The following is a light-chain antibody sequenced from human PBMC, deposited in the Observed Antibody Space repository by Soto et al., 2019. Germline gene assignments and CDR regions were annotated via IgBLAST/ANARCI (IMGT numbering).Light chain of an antibody. V-gene: IGKV3-11*01. CDR2: DAS. Sequence: SVLTQSPATLSLSPGERATLSCRASQSISSYLAWYQQKPGQAPRLLIYDASNRATGIPARFSGSGSGTDFTLTISSLEAEDFEVYYCRALTFGQGTRLEIK. J-gene: IGKJ5*01. CDR1: QSISSY. CDR3: RALT.